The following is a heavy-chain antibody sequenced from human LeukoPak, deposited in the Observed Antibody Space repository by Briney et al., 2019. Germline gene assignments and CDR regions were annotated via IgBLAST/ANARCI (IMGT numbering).Heavy chain of an antibody. CDR1: GYTFTSYY. J-gene: IGHJ4*02. D-gene: IGHD3-22*01. CDR3: SRVGGNYDGLIDH. V-gene: IGHV1-18*01. Sequence: ASVKVSFKASGYTFTSYYMHWVRHAPGPGLEWVGWISAYNGYTNYAQSLQSRVTMTTDTSTSTAFMELRSLRSDDTAMYYCSRVGGNYDGLIDHWGQGTLVTVSS. CDR2: ISAYNGYT.